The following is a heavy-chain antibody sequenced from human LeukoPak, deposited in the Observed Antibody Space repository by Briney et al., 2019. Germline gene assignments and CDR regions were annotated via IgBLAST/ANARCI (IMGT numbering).Heavy chain of an antibody. Sequence: GGSLRLSRAASGFTFSSYAMSWVRQAPGKGLEWVSAISGSGGSTYYADSVKGRFTISRDNSKNTLYLQMNSLRAEDTAVYYCAKDLSSAVAVFYYYGMDVWGQGTTVTVSS. J-gene: IGHJ6*02. V-gene: IGHV3-23*01. CDR2: ISGSGGST. D-gene: IGHD6-19*01. CDR1: GFTFSSYA. CDR3: AKDLSSAVAVFYYYGMDV.